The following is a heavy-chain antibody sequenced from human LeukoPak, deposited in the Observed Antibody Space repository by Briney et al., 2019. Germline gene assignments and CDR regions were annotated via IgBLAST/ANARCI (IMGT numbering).Heavy chain of an antibody. Sequence: GESLKISCKGSGYSFTCYWIGWVRQMPGKGLEWMGIIYPGDSDTRYSPSFQGQVTISADKSISTAYLQWSSLKASDTAMYYCARQSSPGVATTVRVDYWGQGTLVTVSS. CDR1: GYSFTCYW. V-gene: IGHV5-51*01. J-gene: IGHJ4*02. CDR2: IYPGDSDT. CDR3: ARQSSPGVATTVRVDY. D-gene: IGHD5-12*01.